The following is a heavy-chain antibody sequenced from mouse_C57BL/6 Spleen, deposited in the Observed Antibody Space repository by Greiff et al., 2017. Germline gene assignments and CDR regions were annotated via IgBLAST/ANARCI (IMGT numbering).Heavy chain of an antibody. Sequence: EVQLVESGGGLVQPKGSLKLSCAASGFSFNTYAMNWVRQAPGKGLEWVARIRSKSNNYATYYADSVKDRFTISRDDSESMLYLQMNNLKTEDTAMYYCVRHFYDYDENAMDYWGQGTSVTVSS. CDR1: GFSFNTYA. CDR3: VRHFYDYDENAMDY. V-gene: IGHV10-1*01. CDR2: IRSKSNNYAT. J-gene: IGHJ4*01. D-gene: IGHD2-4*01.